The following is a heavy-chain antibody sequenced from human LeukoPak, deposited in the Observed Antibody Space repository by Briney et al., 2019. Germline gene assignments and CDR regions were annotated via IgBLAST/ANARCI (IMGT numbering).Heavy chain of an antibody. CDR2: IYTSGRT. CDR1: GGSISSYY. V-gene: IGHV4-4*07. Sequence: SETLSLTCTVSGGSISSYYWGWIRQPAGKGLEWIGRIYTSGRTNYNPSLKSRLTMSVDTSKNQFSLKLSSVTAADTAVYYCARLDYYDSSGYYYVHWFDPWGQGTLVTVSS. CDR3: ARLDYYDSSGYYYVHWFDP. J-gene: IGHJ5*02. D-gene: IGHD3-22*01.